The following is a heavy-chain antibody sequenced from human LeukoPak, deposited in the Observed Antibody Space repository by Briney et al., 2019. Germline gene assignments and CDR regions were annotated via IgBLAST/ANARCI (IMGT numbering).Heavy chain of an antibody. V-gene: IGHV3-74*01. D-gene: IGHD1-26*01. CDR2: ISGDGSTT. Sequence: GGSLRLSCAASGFTFSNYLMHWVRQAPGKGLVWVSRISGDGSTTTYADSVKGRFTSSRDNAKNTLYLQMNSLGVEDTAVYYCAREVVGQAFDYWGQGTLATVSS. J-gene: IGHJ4*02. CDR3: AREVVGQAFDY. CDR1: GFTFSNYL.